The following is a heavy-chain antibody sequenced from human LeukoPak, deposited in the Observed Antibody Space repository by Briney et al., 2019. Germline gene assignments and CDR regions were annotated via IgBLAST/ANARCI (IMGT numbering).Heavy chain of an antibody. D-gene: IGHD1-1*01. V-gene: IGHV3-53*01. CDR3: ARALDSVEY. CDR2: IYSGGST. J-gene: IGHJ4*02. CDR1: GFYYNNYG. Sequence: GGSLRLSCVASGFYYNNYGMNWVRQAPGKGLEWVSVIYSGGSTYYADSVKGRFTISRDNSKNTLYLQMNSLRAEDTAVYYCARALDSVEYWGQGTLVTVSS.